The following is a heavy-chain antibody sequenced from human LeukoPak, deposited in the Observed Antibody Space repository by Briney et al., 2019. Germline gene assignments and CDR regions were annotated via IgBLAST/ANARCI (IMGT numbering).Heavy chain of an antibody. Sequence: SETLSLTCTVSGDSISSYYWSWIRQPPGKGLEWIGYIYYSGSTNYNPSLKSRVTISLDTSKNQVSLNLSSVTAADTAVYYCAGGPKWLAFDYWGQGTLVTVSS. V-gene: IGHV4-59*01. CDR1: GDSISSYY. J-gene: IGHJ4*02. D-gene: IGHD6-19*01. CDR2: IYYSGST. CDR3: AGGPKWLAFDY.